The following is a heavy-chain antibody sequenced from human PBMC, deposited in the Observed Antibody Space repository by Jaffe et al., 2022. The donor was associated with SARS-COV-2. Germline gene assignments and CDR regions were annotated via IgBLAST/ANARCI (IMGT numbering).Heavy chain of an antibody. D-gene: IGHD3-10*01. V-gene: IGHV4-4*07. CDR1: GGSISPYY. J-gene: IGHJ5*02. Sequence: QVQLQESGPGLVKPSETLSLTCTVSGGSISPYYWSWIRQPAGKGLEWIGRISAAGSTDYNPSLKSRVTLSVDTSNNQFSLNLTSMTAADTAVYYCARGSYGSESLNWFDPWGQGTLVTVSS. CDR2: ISAAGST. CDR3: ARGSYGSESLNWFDP.